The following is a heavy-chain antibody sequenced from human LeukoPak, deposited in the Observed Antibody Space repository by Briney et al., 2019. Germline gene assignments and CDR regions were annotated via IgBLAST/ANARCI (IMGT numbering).Heavy chain of an antibody. D-gene: IGHD3-22*01. J-gene: IGHJ4*02. CDR1: GFTFSSYA. V-gene: IGHV3-23*01. CDR3: AKENYDSSGYYYERRSPLDY. Sequence: GGSLRLSCAASGFTFSSYAMSWVRQAPGKGLEWVSAISGSGGSTYYADSVKGRFTISRDNSKNTLYLQMNSLKAEDTAVYYCAKENYDSSGYYYERRSPLDYWGQGTLVTVSS. CDR2: ISGSGGST.